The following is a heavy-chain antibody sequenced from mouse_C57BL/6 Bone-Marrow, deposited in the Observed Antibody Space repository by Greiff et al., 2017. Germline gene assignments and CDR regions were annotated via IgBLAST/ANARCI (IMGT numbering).Heavy chain of an antibody. V-gene: IGHV14-4*01. CDR1: GFNIKDDY. D-gene: IGHD2-4*01. CDR2: IDPENGDT. Sequence: VQLQQSGAELVRPGASVKLSCTASGFNIKDDYMHWVKQRPEQGLEWIGWIDPENGDTEYASKFQGKATITADTSSNTAYRQLSSLTSEDTAVYYGTTFIWSYDYVGYFDVWGTGTTVTVSS. CDR3: TTFIWSYDYVGYFDV. J-gene: IGHJ1*03.